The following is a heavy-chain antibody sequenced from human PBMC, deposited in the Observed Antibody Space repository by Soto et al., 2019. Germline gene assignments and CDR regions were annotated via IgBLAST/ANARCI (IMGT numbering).Heavy chain of an antibody. V-gene: IGHV4-34*01. CDR3: ARGRVLLWFGANWFDP. CDR2: INHSGST. Sequence: QVQLQQWGAGLLKPSETLSLTCAVYGGSFRGYYWSWIRQPPGKGLEWIGEINHSGSTNYNPSLKSRVTISVDTSKNQFSLKLGSVTAADTAVYYCARGRVLLWFGANWFDPWGQGTLVTVSS. CDR1: GGSFRGYY. D-gene: IGHD3-10*01. J-gene: IGHJ5*02.